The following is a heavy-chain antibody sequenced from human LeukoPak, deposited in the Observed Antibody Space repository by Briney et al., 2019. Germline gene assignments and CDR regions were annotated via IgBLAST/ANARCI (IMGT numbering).Heavy chain of an antibody. CDR1: GFTFSSYG. CDR2: IRFDETNK. CDR3: AALTPYDFWRGPLGDAFDI. J-gene: IGHJ3*02. Sequence: GGSLRLSCAASGFTFSSYGMHWVRQAPGKGLEWVAFIRFDETNKYYADSVKGRFTISRDNSKNTLYLQMNSLRAEDTAVYYCAALTPYDFWRGPLGDAFDIWGQGTMVTVSS. V-gene: IGHV3-30*02. D-gene: IGHD3-3*01.